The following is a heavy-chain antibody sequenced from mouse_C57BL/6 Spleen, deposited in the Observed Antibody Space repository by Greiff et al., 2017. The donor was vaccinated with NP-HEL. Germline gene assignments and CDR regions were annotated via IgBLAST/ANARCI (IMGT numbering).Heavy chain of an antibody. CDR2: INPYNGGT. CDR1: GYTFTDYY. V-gene: IGHV1-19*01. CDR3: AREGYLEAMDY. Sequence: EVQLQQSGPVLVKPGASVKMSCKASGYTFTDYYMNWVKQSHGKSLEWIGVINPYNGGTSYNQKFKGKATLTVDKSSSTAYMELNSLTSEDSAVYYCAREGYLEAMDYWGQGTSVTVSS. D-gene: IGHD2-2*01. J-gene: IGHJ4*01.